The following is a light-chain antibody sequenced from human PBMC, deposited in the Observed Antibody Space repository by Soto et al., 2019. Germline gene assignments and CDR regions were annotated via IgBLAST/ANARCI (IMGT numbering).Light chain of an antibody. CDR1: QSVLYNSNDKNY. Sequence: DIVMTQSPDSVAVSLGERATINCKSSQSVLYNSNDKNYLAWYQQKPGQPPKLLIYWASTRESGVPDRFSGSGSGTDFTLTISSLQAEDVAVYYCQQYYSTPLTFGQGTKLEIK. CDR3: QQYYSTPLT. J-gene: IGKJ2*01. V-gene: IGKV4-1*01. CDR2: WAS.